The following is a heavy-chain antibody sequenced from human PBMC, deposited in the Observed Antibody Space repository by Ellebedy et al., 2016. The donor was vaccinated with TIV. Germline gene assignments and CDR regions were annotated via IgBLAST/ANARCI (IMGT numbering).Heavy chain of an antibody. Sequence: PGGSLRLSCAASGFTFSSYAMSWVRQAPGKGLERVSTISNTGSRTYYADSVEGRFIISRDNSKKTLYLQMNSLRAEDTAVYYCAKGRGGGSDSSAPRYYFDSWGLGTLVTVSS. J-gene: IGHJ4*01. V-gene: IGHV3-23*01. CDR3: AKGRGGGSDSSAPRYYFDS. CDR2: ISNTGSRT. D-gene: IGHD3-22*01. CDR1: GFTFSSYA.